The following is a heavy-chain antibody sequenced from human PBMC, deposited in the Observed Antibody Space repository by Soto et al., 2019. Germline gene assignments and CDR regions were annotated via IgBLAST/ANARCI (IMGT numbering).Heavy chain of an antibody. V-gene: IGHV3-9*01. CDR3: AKANPADYGDFPYNWLDP. CDR1: GFTFDDYA. CDR2: ISWNSGSI. J-gene: IGHJ5*02. D-gene: IGHD4-17*01. Sequence: GGSLRLSCAASGFTFDDYAMHWVRQAPGKGLEWVSGISWNSGSIGYADSVKGRFTISRDNAKNSLYLQMNSLRAEDTALYYCAKANPADYGDFPYNWLDPWGQGTLVTVSS.